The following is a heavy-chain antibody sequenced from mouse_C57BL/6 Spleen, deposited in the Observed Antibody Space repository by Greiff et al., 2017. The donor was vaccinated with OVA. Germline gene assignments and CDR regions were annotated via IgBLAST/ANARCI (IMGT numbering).Heavy chain of an antibody. CDR1: GFTFSSYA. J-gene: IGHJ2*01. CDR2: ISAGGSYT. D-gene: IGHD1-1*01. CDR3: ARDYGSSYFDY. V-gene: IGHV5-4*01. Sequence: EVKLMESGGGLVKPGGSLKLSCAASGFTFSSYAMSWVRQTPEKRLEWVATISAGGSYTYYPDNVKGRFTISRDNAKNNLYLQMSHLKSEDTAMYYCARDYGSSYFDYWGQGTTLTVSS.